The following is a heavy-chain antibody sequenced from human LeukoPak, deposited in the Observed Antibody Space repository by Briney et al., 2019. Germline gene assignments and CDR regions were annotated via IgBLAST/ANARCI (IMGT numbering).Heavy chain of an antibody. CDR2: IYYSGST. V-gene: IGHV4-59*01. Sequence: SETLSLTCTVSGGSISSYYWSWIRQPPGKGLEWIGNIYYSGSTNYNPSLKSRVTISVDTSKNQFSLKLSSVTAADTAVYYCAREGSVVSTDAFDIWGQGTMVTVSS. D-gene: IGHD2-15*01. CDR3: AREGSVVSTDAFDI. CDR1: GGSISSYY. J-gene: IGHJ3*02.